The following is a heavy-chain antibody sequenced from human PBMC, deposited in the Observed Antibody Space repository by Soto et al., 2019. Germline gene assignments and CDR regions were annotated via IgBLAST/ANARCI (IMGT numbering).Heavy chain of an antibody. Sequence: SVKVSCKASGGTFSSYAISWVRQAPGQGLEWMGGIIPIFGTANYAQKFQGRVTITADESTRTAYMELSSLRSEDTAVYYCARSYYYGSGSYYIPFPYGMDVWGQGTTVTVSS. CDR3: ARSYYYGSGSYYIPFPYGMDV. V-gene: IGHV1-69*13. CDR2: IIPIFGTA. D-gene: IGHD3-10*01. CDR1: GGTFSSYA. J-gene: IGHJ6*02.